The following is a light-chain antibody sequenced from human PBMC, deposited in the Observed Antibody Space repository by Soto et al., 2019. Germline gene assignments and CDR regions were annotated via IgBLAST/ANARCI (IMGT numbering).Light chain of an antibody. CDR1: QTISSW. V-gene: IGKV1-5*03. CDR3: QHYNSYSEA. J-gene: IGKJ1*01. CDR2: KAS. Sequence: DMQRTQWPSTRSEYLGDRVTSTSRASQTISSWLAWYQQKPGKAPKLLIYKASTLKSGVPSRFSGSGSGTEFTLTISSLQPDDFATYYCQHYNSYSEAFGQGTKVDIK.